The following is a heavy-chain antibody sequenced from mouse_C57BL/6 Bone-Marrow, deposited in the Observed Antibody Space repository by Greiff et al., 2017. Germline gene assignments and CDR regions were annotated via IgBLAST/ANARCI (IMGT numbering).Heavy chain of an antibody. CDR2: ISSGGSYI. D-gene: IGHD4-1*01. CDR1: GFTFSSYA. J-gene: IGHJ1*03. Sequence: EVKLLESGAGLVKPGGSLKLSCAASGFTFSSYAMSWVRQTPEKRLEWVAYISSGGSYIYYAAPVQGRFSISGDNARNTLYLQMSSLKSEDTAMDYCTRTGTWDWYFDVWGTGTTVTVSA. V-gene: IGHV5-9-1*02. CDR3: TRTGTWDWYFDV.